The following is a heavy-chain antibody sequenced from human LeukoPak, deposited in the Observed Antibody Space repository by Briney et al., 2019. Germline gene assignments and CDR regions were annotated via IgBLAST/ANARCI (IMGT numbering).Heavy chain of an antibody. CDR2: ISSTSTYI. Sequence: GGSLRLSCSASGFTFSTYFMNWVRQAPGKGLEWVSSISSTSTYIYYADSVKGRFTISRDNAKNSLYLQMNSLRAEDTAAYYCARGLCGGDCYSDWGQGTLVTVSS. D-gene: IGHD2-21*02. J-gene: IGHJ4*02. CDR3: ARGLCGGDCYSD. CDR1: GFTFSTYF. V-gene: IGHV3-21*01.